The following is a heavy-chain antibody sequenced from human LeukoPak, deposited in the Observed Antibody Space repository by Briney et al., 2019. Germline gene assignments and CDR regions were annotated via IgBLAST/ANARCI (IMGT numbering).Heavy chain of an antibody. D-gene: IGHD3-10*01. CDR2: IDYSGST. CDR3: ARQVRVRTYYYGSGRYPNWFDP. Sequence: SETLSLTCTVSGGSISSYYWSWIRQPPGKGLEWIGYIDYSGSTNYNPSLKSRVTISVDTSKNQFSLKLSSVTAADTAVYYCARQVRVRTYYYGSGRYPNWFDPWGQGTLVTVSS. CDR1: GGSISSYY. V-gene: IGHV4-59*08. J-gene: IGHJ5*02.